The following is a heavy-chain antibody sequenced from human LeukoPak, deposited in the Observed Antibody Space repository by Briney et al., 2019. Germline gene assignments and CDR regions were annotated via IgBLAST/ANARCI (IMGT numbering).Heavy chain of an antibody. D-gene: IGHD1/OR15-1a*01. CDR2: ISAYNGNT. J-gene: IGHJ3*02. V-gene: IGHV1-18*01. Sequence: ASVKVSCKASGYTFTSYAISWVRQAPGQGLEWMGWISAYNGNTNYAQKFQGRVTMTRDMSTSTVYMELSSLRSEDTAVYYCARGGVSGREQDAFDIWGQGTMVTVSS. CDR1: GYTFTSYA. CDR3: ARGGVSGREQDAFDI.